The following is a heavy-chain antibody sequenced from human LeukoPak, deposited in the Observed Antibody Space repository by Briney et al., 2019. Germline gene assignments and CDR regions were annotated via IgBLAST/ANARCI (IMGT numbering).Heavy chain of an antibody. V-gene: IGHV4-59*08. J-gene: IGHJ4*02. Sequence: SETLSLTCTVSGGSISSYYWSWIRQPPGKGLEWIGYIYYSGSTYYNPSLKSRVTISVDTSKNQFSLKLSSVTAADTAVYYCARLEYSGYYFDYWGQGTLVTVSS. CDR3: ARLEYSGYYFDY. CDR1: GGSISSYY. CDR2: IYYSGST. D-gene: IGHD6-6*01.